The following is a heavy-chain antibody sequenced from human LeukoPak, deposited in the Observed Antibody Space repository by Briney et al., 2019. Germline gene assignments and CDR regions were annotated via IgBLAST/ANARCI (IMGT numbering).Heavy chain of an antibody. D-gene: IGHD5-18*01. V-gene: IGHV4-4*07. J-gene: IGHJ4*02. CDR1: GGSISSYY. CDR2: IYTSGST. Sequence: PSETLSLTCTVSGGSISSYYWSWIRQPAGKGLEWIGRIYTSGSTNYNPSLKSRVTMSVDTSKNQFSLKLSSVTAADTAVYYCAKDQGSLAPRGYSYGYCFDYWGQGTLVTVSS. CDR3: AKDQGSLAPRGYSYGYCFDY.